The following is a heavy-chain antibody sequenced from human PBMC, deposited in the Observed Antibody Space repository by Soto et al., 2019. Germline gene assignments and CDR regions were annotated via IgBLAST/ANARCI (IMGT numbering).Heavy chain of an antibody. CDR1: GFTFSNYW. J-gene: IGHJ4*02. V-gene: IGHV3-7*01. D-gene: IGHD6-19*01. CDR2: IKQDGGLK. CDR3: ARYESSGPAVW. Sequence: LXLSCAASGFTFSNYWMTWVRQAPGKGLECVANIKQDGGLKYYVDSVKGRFTISRDNAKNSLYLQMNSLRAEDAAVYYCARYESSGPAVWWGQGTLVTVSS.